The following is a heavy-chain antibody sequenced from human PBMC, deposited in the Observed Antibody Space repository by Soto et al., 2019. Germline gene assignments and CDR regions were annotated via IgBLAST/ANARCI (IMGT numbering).Heavy chain of an antibody. D-gene: IGHD1-1*01. CDR2: ISSSSSTI. Sequence: GGSLRLSCAASGFTFSSYSMNWVRQAPGKGLEWVSYISSSSSTIYYADSVKGRFTISRDNAKNSLYLQMNSLRAEDTAVYYCATDGTGTVTRYYYYMDVWGKGTTVTVSS. V-gene: IGHV3-48*01. CDR3: ATDGTGTVTRYYYYMDV. CDR1: GFTFSSYS. J-gene: IGHJ6*03.